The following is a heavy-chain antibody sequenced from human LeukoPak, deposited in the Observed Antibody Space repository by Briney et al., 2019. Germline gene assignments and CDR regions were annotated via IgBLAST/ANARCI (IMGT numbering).Heavy chain of an antibody. CDR1: GFTFSSYG. D-gene: IGHD1-26*01. J-gene: IGHJ4*02. CDR2: IRYDGSNK. V-gene: IGHV3-30*02. Sequence: PGGSLRLSCAASGFTFSSYGMHWVRQAPGKGLEWVAFIRYDGSNKYYADSVKGRFTISRDNSKNTLYLQMNSLRAEDTAVYYCASDAVVPPRLELTIDYWGQGTLVTVSS. CDR3: ASDAVVPPRLELTIDY.